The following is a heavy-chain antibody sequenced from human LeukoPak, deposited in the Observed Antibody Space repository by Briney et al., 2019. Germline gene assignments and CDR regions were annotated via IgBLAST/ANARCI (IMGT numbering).Heavy chain of an antibody. D-gene: IGHD2-8*01. J-gene: IGHJ4*02. CDR1: GFTFSSYA. Sequence: PGGSLRLSCAASGFTFSSYAMHWARQAPGKGLEGVAVISYDGSNKYYADSVKGRFTISRDNSKNTLYLQMNSLRAEDTAVYYCAREILTLEAAGAFGYWGQGTLVTVSS. CDR3: AREILTLEAAGAFGY. CDR2: ISYDGSNK. V-gene: IGHV3-30*04.